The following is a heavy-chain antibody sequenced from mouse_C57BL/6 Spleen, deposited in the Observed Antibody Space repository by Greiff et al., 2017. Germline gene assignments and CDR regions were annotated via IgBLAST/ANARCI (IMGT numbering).Heavy chain of an antibody. CDR1: GYTFTSYW. V-gene: IGHV1-7*01. CDR2: INPSSGYT. CDR3: ARLGSDYDYYFDY. D-gene: IGHD2-4*01. Sequence: VQLQQSGAELAKPGASVKLSCKASGYTFTSYWMHWVKQRPGQGLEWIGYINPSSGYTKYNQKFKDKATLTADKSSSTAYMQLSSLTYEDSADYYCARLGSDYDYYFDYWGQGTTLTVSS. J-gene: IGHJ2*01.